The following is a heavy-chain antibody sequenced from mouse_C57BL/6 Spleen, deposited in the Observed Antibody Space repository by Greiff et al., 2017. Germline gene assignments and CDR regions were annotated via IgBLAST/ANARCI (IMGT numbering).Heavy chain of an antibody. Sequence: EVKLQESGGGLVKPGGSLKLSCAASGFTFSSYAMSWVRQTPEKRLEWVATISDGGSYTYYPDNVKGRFTISRDNAKNNLYLQMSHLKSEDTAMYYCARAAIITTVVDYWYFDVWGTGTTVTVSS. V-gene: IGHV5-4*03. J-gene: IGHJ1*03. CDR1: GFTFSSYA. D-gene: IGHD1-1*01. CDR3: ARAAIITTVVDYWYFDV. CDR2: ISDGGSYT.